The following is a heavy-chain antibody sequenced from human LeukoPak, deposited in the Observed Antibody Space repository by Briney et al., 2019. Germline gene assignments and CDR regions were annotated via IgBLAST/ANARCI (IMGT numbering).Heavy chain of an antibody. V-gene: IGHV4-34*01. J-gene: IGHJ4*02. CDR3: ARGVPRIAVADLDY. CDR2: INHSGST. D-gene: IGHD6-19*01. CDR1: GGPFSGYY. Sequence: PSETLSLTCAVYGGPFSGYYWSWIRQPPGKGLEWIGEINHSGSTNYNPSLKSRVTISVDTSKNQFSLKLSSVTAADTAVYYCARGVPRIAVADLDYWGQGTLVTVSS.